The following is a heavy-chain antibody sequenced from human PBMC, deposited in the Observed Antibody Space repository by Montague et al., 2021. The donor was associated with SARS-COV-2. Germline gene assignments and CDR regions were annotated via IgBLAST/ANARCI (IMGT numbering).Heavy chain of an antibody. CDR1: GGSISSGTYY. D-gene: IGHD6-19*01. J-gene: IGHJ2*01. V-gene: IGHV4-39*01. CDR3: ARRAQWQLSWFFGL. CDR2: INYSGKT. Sequence: SETLSLTCTVSGGSISSGTYYWGWVRQPPGKGLEWIGTINYSGKTYCNPSLKSRVTISVDTSKNKFSLKVTSVTAADTAVYYCARRAQWQLSWFFGLWGRGTLVTVSS.